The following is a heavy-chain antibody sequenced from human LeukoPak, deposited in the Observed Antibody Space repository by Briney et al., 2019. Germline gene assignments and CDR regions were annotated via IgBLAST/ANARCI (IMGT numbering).Heavy chain of an antibody. D-gene: IGHD6-6*01. J-gene: IGHJ5*02. V-gene: IGHV4-39*02. CDR1: GDSVSSSNFF. CDR2: FHYGGSA. CDR3: ARHEYQVFPPANWFDP. Sequence: PSETLSLTCTVSGDSVSSSNFFWGWIRQPPGKGLEWIGSFHYGGSAFYNPSLKSRVTISVDTSNNHFSLKLTSVTAADSAVYYCARHEYQVFPPANWFDPWGQGTLVTISS.